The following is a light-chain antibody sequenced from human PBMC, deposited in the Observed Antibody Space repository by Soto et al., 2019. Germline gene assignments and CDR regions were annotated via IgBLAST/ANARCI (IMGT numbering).Light chain of an antibody. CDR3: CSYAGSYTLV. V-gene: IGLV2-11*01. CDR1: RSDVGGYNY. Sequence: QSALTQPRSVSGSPGQSVTISCTGTRSDVGGYNYVSWYQQHPGKAPKLMIYDVSKRPSGVPDRFSGSKSDNTACLTISGLQAEDEADFYCCSYAGSYTLVFGGGTKLTVL. J-gene: IGLJ2*01. CDR2: DVS.